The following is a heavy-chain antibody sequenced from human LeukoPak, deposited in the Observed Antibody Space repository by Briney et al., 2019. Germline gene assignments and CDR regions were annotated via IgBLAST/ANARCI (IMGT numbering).Heavy chain of an antibody. CDR3: ARESGSYLQ. V-gene: IGHV3-53*01. Sequence: GGSLRLSCTASGFTVSTNYMTWVRQAPGKGLDWVSIINTGGYTYYIDSVKGRFTISRDKSKNTLYLQMTFLNVEDTAVYYCARESGSYLQWGQGTLVTVSS. J-gene: IGHJ4*02. CDR2: INTGGYT. CDR1: GFTVSTNY. D-gene: IGHD1-26*01.